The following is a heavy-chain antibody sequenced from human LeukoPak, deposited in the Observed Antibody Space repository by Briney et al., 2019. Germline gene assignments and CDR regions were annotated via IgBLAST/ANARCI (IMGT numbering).Heavy chain of an antibody. CDR2: ISSSSSYT. D-gene: IGHD1-1*01. CDR3: VKITSVTGGDC. J-gene: IGHJ4*02. CDR1: GFTFGDYY. V-gene: IGHV3-11*06. Sequence: GGSLRLSCAASGFTFGDYYMSWVRQAPGKGLEWVSYISSSSSYTNYADSVKGRFTISRDNSKNTLYLQMSSLRAEDTAVYYCVKITSVTGGDCWGQGTRLTVSS.